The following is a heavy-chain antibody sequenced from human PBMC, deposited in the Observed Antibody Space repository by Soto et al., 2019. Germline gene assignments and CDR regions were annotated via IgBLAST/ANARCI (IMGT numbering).Heavy chain of an antibody. CDR2: IYYSGST. Sequence: SETLSLTCTVSGGSISIYYWSLIRQPPGKGLEWIGYIYYSGSTNYNPSLKSRVTISVDTSKNQFSLKLSSVTAAETAVYYCASSQWERNQVFDYWGQGPLVTIFS. J-gene: IGHJ4*02. CDR1: GGSISIYY. CDR3: ASSQWERNQVFDY. V-gene: IGHV4-59*01. D-gene: IGHD1-26*01.